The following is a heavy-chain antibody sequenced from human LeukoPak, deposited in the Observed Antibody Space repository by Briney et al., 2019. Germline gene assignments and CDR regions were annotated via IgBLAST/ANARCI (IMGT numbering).Heavy chain of an antibody. J-gene: IGHJ4*02. CDR3: TKDHEGYFDY. V-gene: IGHV1-69*05. Sequence: ASVKVSCKASGGTFSSYAISWVRQAPGQGLEWMARITPIFGASVYAQKFQGRVTITTDESTSTAFMELSGLRSEDTAVYYCTKDHEGYFDYWGQGSLVTVSS. CDR1: GGTFSSYA. CDR2: ITPIFGAS.